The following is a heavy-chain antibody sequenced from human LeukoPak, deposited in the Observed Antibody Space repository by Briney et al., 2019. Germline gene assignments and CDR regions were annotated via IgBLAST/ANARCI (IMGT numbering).Heavy chain of an antibody. Sequence: ASVKVSCKASGGTFSSYGISWVRQAPGQGLEWMGWISAYNGNTNYAQKLQGRVTVTTDTSTSTAYMELRSLRSDDTAVYYCARVPDNWGVGEYFDYWGQGTLVTVSS. CDR1: GGTFSSYG. CDR3: ARVPDNWGVGEYFDY. V-gene: IGHV1-18*01. J-gene: IGHJ4*02. D-gene: IGHD7-27*01. CDR2: ISAYNGNT.